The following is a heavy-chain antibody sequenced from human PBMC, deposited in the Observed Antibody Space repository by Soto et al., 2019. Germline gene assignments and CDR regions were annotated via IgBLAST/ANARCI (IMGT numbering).Heavy chain of an antibody. J-gene: IGHJ4*02. CDR1: GYTFTSYG. Sequence: ASVKVSCKASGYTFTSYGISWVRQAPGQGLEWMGWISAYNGNTNYAQKLQGRVTMTTDTSTSTAYMELRSLRSDDTAVYYCARAPVRGVIIHDLDYWGQGTLVTVSS. D-gene: IGHD3-10*01. CDR3: ARAPVRGVIIHDLDY. CDR2: ISAYNGNT. V-gene: IGHV1-18*01.